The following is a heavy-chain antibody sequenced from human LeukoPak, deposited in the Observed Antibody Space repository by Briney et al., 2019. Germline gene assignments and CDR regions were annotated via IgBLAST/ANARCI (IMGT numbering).Heavy chain of an antibody. CDR1: GGTFSSYA. CDR3: ASNLDTAMVGNFDY. CDR2: IIPIFGTA. J-gene: IGHJ4*02. V-gene: IGHV1-69*05. D-gene: IGHD5-18*01. Sequence: SSVKVSCKASGGTFSSYAISWVRQAPGQGLEWMGGIIPIFGTANYAQKFQGRVTITTDESTSTAYVELSSLRSEDTAVYYCASNLDTAMVGNFDYWGQGTLVTVSS.